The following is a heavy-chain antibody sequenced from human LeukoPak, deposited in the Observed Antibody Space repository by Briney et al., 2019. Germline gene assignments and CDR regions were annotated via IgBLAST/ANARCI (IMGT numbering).Heavy chain of an antibody. J-gene: IGHJ4*02. CDR2: IRYDGRNK. V-gene: IGHV3-30*02. CDR3: SRGGAPEYSYGYYFDY. CDR1: GFSFSSYA. Sequence: GGSLRLSCAASGFSFSSYAMHWVRQGPGKGLEWVAFIRYDGRNKYYADSVKGRFTISRDNSKNTLYLQMNSLRADDTAVYYCSRGGAPEYSYGYYFDYWGQGTLVTVSS. D-gene: IGHD5-18*01.